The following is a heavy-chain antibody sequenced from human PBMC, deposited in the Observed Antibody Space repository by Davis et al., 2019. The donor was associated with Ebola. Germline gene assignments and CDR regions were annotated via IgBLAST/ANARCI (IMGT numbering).Heavy chain of an antibody. CDR2: INPNDGRT. Sequence: ASVKVSCKASGYTFTNYYMHWVRQAPGQGLEWMGMINPNDGRTIYAQKFQGRVTVTRDTSTTTVYMDLSSLRSEDTAVYYCARDFGRDGYNEGYWGQGTLVTVSS. V-gene: IGHV1-46*01. CDR3: ARDFGRDGYNEGY. J-gene: IGHJ4*02. CDR1: GYTFTNYY. D-gene: IGHD5-24*01.